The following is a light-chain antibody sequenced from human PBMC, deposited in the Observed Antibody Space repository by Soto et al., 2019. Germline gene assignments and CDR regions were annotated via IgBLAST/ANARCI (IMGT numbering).Light chain of an antibody. CDR3: QQRSNWPPVT. CDR1: QSVSSY. CDR2: DAS. J-gene: IGKJ5*01. Sequence: EIVLTQSPATLSLSPGERATLSCRASQSVSSYLAWYQQKPGQAPRLLIYDASNRATGIPARFSGSGSGTDVTLTISSLEPEDFAVYYCQQRSNWPPVTCGQGTLLEIK. V-gene: IGKV3-11*01.